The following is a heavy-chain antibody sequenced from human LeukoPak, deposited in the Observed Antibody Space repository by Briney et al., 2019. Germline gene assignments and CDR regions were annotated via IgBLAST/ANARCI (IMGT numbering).Heavy chain of an antibody. V-gene: IGHV4-31*03. J-gene: IGHJ3*02. D-gene: IGHD2/OR15-2a*01. Sequence: PSETLSLTCTVSGGSISSGGYYWSRSRQHPGKGLEWIGYIYYSGSTYYNPSLKSRVTISVDTSKNQFSLKLSSVTAADTAVYYCARGLLPPKGAFDIWGQGTMVTVSS. CDR1: GGSISSGGYY. CDR3: ARGLLPPKGAFDI. CDR2: IYYSGST.